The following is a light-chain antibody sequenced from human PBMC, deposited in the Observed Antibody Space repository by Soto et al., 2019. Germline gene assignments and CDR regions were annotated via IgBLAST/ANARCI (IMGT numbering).Light chain of an antibody. CDR3: QQYNDWPRT. CDR2: AAS. V-gene: IGKV3D-15*01. CDR1: QSVSSN. Sequence: EIVMTQSPATLSVSPGDGATLSCRASQSVSSNLAWYQQRPGQAPRLLIYAASTRATGIPARFSGSGSGTDFTLTISSLQSEDFAVYYCQQYNDWPRTFGQGTKVEIK. J-gene: IGKJ1*01.